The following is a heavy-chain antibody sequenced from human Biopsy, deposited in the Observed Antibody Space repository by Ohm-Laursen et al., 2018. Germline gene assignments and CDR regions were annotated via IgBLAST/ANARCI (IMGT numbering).Heavy chain of an antibody. CDR3: ARQVDFWSGYVDY. V-gene: IGHV4-39*01. CDR1: GGSFSDSTYH. Sequence: SDTLSLTCTVSGGSFSDSTYHWGWIRQSPGKGLEWIGNIYYSGNTDYSPSLKSRVTISVDTSNNQFSLKLRSGTAADTVVYYCARQVDFWSGYVDYWGQGTLVAVSS. CDR2: IYYSGNT. D-gene: IGHD3-3*01. J-gene: IGHJ4*02.